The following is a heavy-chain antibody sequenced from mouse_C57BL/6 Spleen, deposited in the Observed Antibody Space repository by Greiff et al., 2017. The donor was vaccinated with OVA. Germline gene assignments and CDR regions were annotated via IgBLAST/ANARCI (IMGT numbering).Heavy chain of an antibody. Sequence: VQLQQPGAELVRPGTSVKLSCKASGYTFTSYWMHWVKQRPGQGLEWIGVIDPSDSYTNYNQKFKGKATLTVDTSSSTAYMQPSSLTSEDSAVYYCATPTGDFDYWGQGTTLTVSS. J-gene: IGHJ2*01. CDR3: ATPTGDFDY. CDR2: IDPSDSYT. D-gene: IGHD1-1*01. CDR1: GYTFTSYW. V-gene: IGHV1-59*01.